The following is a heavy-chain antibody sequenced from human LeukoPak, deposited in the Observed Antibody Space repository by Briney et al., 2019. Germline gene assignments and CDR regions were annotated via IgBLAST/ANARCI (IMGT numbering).Heavy chain of an antibody. J-gene: IGHJ4*02. CDR1: GFTLSNYW. V-gene: IGHV3-74*01. Sequence: GGSLRLSCAASGFTLSNYWMHWVRQAPGKRLVWVSRITSDGSSTNYADSVKGRFTISRDNSKNTLYLQMNSLRAEDTAVYYCARDTAMPEDYWGQGTLVTVSS. CDR3: ARDTAMPEDY. CDR2: ITSDGSST. D-gene: IGHD5-18*01.